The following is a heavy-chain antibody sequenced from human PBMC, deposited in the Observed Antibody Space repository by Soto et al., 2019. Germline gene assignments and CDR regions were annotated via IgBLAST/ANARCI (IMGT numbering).Heavy chain of an antibody. CDR3: ARGLGIGSNWFDP. V-gene: IGHV1-8*01. J-gene: IGHJ5*02. Sequence: ASVKVSCKASGYTFTSYDINWVRQATGQGLEWMGWMNPNSGNTGYAQKFQGRVTMTRNTSISTAYMELSSLGSEEPAVYYCARGLGIGSNWFDPWGQETLVNVSS. CDR1: GYTFTSYD. D-gene: IGHD2-21*01. CDR2: MNPNSGNT.